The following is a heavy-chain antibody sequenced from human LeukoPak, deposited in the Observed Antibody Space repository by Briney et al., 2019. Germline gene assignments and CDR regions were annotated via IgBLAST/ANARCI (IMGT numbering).Heavy chain of an antibody. D-gene: IGHD2-2*01. Sequence: SVKLSCTASGGTFSSYAISWVRQAPGQGLEWMGGFSPIFGTANYAQKFQGRVTITTDASTSTAYMELSSLRSEDTAVYYCARAGDIVVVPAALDYWGQGTLVTVSS. CDR3: ARAGDIVVVPAALDY. CDR1: GGTFSSYA. CDR2: FSPIFGTA. J-gene: IGHJ4*02. V-gene: IGHV1-69*05.